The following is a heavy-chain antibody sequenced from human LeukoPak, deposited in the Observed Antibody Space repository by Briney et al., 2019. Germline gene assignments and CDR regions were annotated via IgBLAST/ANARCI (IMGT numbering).Heavy chain of an antibody. D-gene: IGHD3-9*01. Sequence: SATLSLTCTVSGGSITSFYWSWIRLPPGKGLEWIGFVFYNGHTKYKPSLKSRVTISVDTSKNQFSLKLNSVTAADTAVYFCARHSVTDFDRSHTPTWFDPWGQGTLVTVSS. J-gene: IGHJ5*02. CDR3: ARHSVTDFDRSHTPTWFDP. V-gene: IGHV4-59*08. CDR1: GGSITSFY. CDR2: VFYNGHT.